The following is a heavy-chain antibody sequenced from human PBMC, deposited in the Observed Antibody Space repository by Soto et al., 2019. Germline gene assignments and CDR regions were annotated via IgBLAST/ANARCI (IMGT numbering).Heavy chain of an antibody. CDR1: GFSLSTSGVG. J-gene: IGHJ3*02. D-gene: IGHD3-9*01. Sequence: SGPTLVKPTQTLTLTCTFSGFSLSTSGVGVGWIRQPPGKALEWLALIYWNDDKRYSPSLKSRLTITKDTSKNQVVLTMTNMDPVDTATYYCAHFLILTGYYLDAFDIWGQGTMVTVSS. CDR3: AHFLILTGYYLDAFDI. CDR2: IYWNDDK. V-gene: IGHV2-5*01.